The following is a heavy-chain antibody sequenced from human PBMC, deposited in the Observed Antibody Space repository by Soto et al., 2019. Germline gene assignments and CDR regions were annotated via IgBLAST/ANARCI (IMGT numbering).Heavy chain of an antibody. CDR3: AAGGGLPRYY. Sequence: SETLSLTCTVSGGSISSGPYSWGWIRQPPGKGLEWIGNFHHNENTYYNPSLESRVTISVDRSKNQFSLKLSSVTAADTAVYYCAAGGGLPRYYWGQGTLVTVSS. CDR1: GGSISSGPYS. J-gene: IGHJ4*02. V-gene: IGHV4-39*07. CDR2: FHHNENT. D-gene: IGHD5-12*01.